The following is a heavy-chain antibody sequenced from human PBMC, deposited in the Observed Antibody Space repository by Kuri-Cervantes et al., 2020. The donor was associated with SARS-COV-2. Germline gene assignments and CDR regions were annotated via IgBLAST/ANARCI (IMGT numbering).Heavy chain of an antibody. D-gene: IGHD1-14*01. CDR3: STTWDH. J-gene: IGHJ4*02. V-gene: IGHV3-48*02. Sequence: GESLKISCAVSGLTSSSRSMNWVRQAPGMGLEWVSHIDASGKSRYYIDSVQGRFTISRDNARNSLYLQMNSLTEEDTAVYYCSTTWDHWGQGTLVTVSS. CDR1: GLTSSSRS. CDR2: IDASGKSR.